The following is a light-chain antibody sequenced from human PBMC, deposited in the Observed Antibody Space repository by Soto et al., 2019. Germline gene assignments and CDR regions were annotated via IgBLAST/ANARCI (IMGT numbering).Light chain of an antibody. V-gene: IGKV1-39*01. CDR1: QSISTY. CDR3: QQSYSTPIT. J-gene: IGKJ5*01. Sequence: IHITQSPSSLSSXXLXXFTXTFLASQSISTYLHWYQQKPGKAPNLLIYAASTLQSGVPSRFSGSGSGTDFTLTIGSLQPEDFATYYCQQSYSTPITFGQGTRLEIK. CDR2: AAS.